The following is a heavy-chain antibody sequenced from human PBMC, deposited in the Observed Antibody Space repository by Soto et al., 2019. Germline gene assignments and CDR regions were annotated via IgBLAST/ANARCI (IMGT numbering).Heavy chain of an antibody. D-gene: IGHD3-22*01. CDR1: GGTFSSYA. CDR2: NIPIFGTA. CDR3: VAEGSKYYYDSSGYYYGMDV. V-gene: IGHV1-69*01. J-gene: IGHJ6*02. Sequence: QVQLVQSGAEVKKPGSSVKVSCKASGGTFSSYAISWVRQAPGQGLEWMGGNIPIFGTANYAQKFQGRVTITAEESTSTAYMELSSLRSEDTAVYYCVAEGSKYYYDSSGYYYGMDVWGQGTTVTVSS.